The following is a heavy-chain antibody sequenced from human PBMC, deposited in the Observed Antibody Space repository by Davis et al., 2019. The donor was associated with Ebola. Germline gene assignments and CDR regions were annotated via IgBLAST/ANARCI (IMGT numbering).Heavy chain of an antibody. CDR2: MNPNSGNT. V-gene: IGHV1-8*02. CDR1: GYTFTSYA. J-gene: IGHJ6*04. Sequence: ASVKVSCKASGYTFTSYAMNWVRQATGQGLEWMGWMNPNSGNTGYAQKFQGRVTMTRNTSISTAYMELSSLRSEDAAVYYCARKRAYVEWLFDGMDVWGKGTTVTVSS. CDR3: ARKRAYVEWLFDGMDV. D-gene: IGHD3-3*01.